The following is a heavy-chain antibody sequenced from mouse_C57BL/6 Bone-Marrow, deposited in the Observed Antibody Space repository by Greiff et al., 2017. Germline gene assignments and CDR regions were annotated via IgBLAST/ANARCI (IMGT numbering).Heavy chain of an antibody. J-gene: IGHJ4*01. V-gene: IGHV1-69*01. CDR2: IDPSDSYT. CDR1: GYTFTSYW. Sequence: VQLQQPGAELVMPGASVKLSCKASGYTFTSYWMHWVKQRPGQGLEWIGEIDPSDSYTNYNQKFKGKSTLTVDKSSSTAYMQLSSLTSEDSAVYYCARAGAMDYWGQGTSVTVSS. CDR3: ARAGAMDY.